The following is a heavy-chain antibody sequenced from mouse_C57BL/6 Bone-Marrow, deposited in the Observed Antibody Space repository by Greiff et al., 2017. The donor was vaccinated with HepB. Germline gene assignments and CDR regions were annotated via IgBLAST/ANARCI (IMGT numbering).Heavy chain of an antibody. Sequence: EVQLQESGPGLVKPSQSLSLTCSVTGYSITSGYYWNWIRQFPGNKLEWMGYISYDGSNNYNPSLKNRISITRDTSKNQFFLKLNSVTTEDTATYYCARGGNWDPYYAMDYWGQGTSVTVSS. CDR1: GYSITSGYY. V-gene: IGHV3-6*01. J-gene: IGHJ4*01. CDR2: ISYDGSN. CDR3: ARGGNWDPYYAMDY. D-gene: IGHD4-1*01.